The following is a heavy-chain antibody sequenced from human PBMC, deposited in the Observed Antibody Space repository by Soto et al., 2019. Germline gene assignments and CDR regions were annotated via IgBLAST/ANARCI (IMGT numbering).Heavy chain of an antibody. D-gene: IGHD3-22*01. V-gene: IGHV5-51*01. CDR1: GYSFTSYW. CDR2: IYPGDSDT. Sequence: PGESLKISCKGSGYSFTSYWIGWVRQMPGKGLERMGIIYPGDSDTRYSPSFQGQVTISADKSISTAYLQWSSLKASDTAMYYCARLPYYYDPHPQNHHNWFDPWGQGTLVTVSS. CDR3: ARLPYYYDPHPQNHHNWFDP. J-gene: IGHJ5*02.